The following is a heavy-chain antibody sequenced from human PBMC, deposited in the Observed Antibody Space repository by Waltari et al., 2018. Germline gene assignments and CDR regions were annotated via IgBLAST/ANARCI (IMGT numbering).Heavy chain of an antibody. V-gene: IGHV1-69*01. Sequence: QVQLVQSGAEVKKPGSSVKVSCKASGGTFSSYAISWVRQAPGQGLEWMGGISPICGTANYAQKFQGRVTITADESTSTAYMELSSLRSEDTAVYYCARGGRATVTTRYYYYGMDVWGQGTTVTVSS. CDR1: GGTFSSYA. CDR2: ISPICGTA. CDR3: ARGGRATVTTRYYYYGMDV. J-gene: IGHJ6*02. D-gene: IGHD4-4*01.